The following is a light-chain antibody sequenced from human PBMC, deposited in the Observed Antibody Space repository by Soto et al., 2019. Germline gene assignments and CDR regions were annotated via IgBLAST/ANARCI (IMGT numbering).Light chain of an antibody. V-gene: IGLV1-44*01. Sequence: QSVLTQPPSASGTPGQRVTISCSGGSSNIGTNSVSWYQQVPGTAPKLIIFNNNEGPSGIPGRFSGSKSGASASLAIVGLQSEDEADYFCASWDDNLNGPLLFGGGTKLTVL. CDR2: NNN. CDR3: ASWDDNLNGPLL. J-gene: IGLJ2*01. CDR1: SSNIGTNS.